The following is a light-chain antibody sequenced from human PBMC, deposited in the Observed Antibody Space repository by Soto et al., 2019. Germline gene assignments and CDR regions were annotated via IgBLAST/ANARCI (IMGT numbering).Light chain of an antibody. CDR2: DVS. CDR1: SSDVGGYNY. J-gene: IGLJ1*01. Sequence: QSVLTQPRSVSGSPGQSVTISCTGASSDVGGYNYVSRYQQHPGKAPKLMIYDVSKRPSGVPDRFSGSKSGNTASLTISGLQTEDEADYYCCSYAGRYTYVFGNGTKVTVL. V-gene: IGLV2-11*01. CDR3: CSYAGRYTYV.